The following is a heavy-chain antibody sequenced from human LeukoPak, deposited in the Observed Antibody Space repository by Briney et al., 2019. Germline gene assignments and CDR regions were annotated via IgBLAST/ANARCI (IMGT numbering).Heavy chain of an antibody. CDR1: GYTFTSYG. J-gene: IGHJ5*02. Sequence: ASVKVSCKASGYTFTSYGISWVRQAPGQGLEWMGWISAYNGNTNYAQKLQGRVTMTTDTSTSTAYMELRSPRSDDTAVYYCARDHRSITMVRGGLTWFDPWGQGTLVTVSS. CDR3: ARDHRSITMVRGGLTWFDP. V-gene: IGHV1-18*01. D-gene: IGHD3-10*01. CDR2: ISAYNGNT.